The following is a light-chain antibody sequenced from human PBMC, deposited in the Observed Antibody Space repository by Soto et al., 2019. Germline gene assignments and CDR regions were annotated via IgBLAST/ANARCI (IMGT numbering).Light chain of an antibody. J-gene: IGKJ1*01. CDR2: GAS. Sequence: PGDRATLSCRASQSVPGNYLAWLQHKPGQAPRLLIYGASSRAIGIPDRFSGSGSGTDFTLTISRLEPEDCAVYYCQQYTSPPWTLGQGTKVETK. CDR3: QQYTSPPWT. V-gene: IGKV3-20*01. CDR1: QSVPGNY.